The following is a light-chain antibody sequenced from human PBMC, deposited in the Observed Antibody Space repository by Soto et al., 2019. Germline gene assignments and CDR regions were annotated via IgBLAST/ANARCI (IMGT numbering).Light chain of an antibody. J-gene: IGLJ2*01. CDR2: GNS. Sequence: QSVLTQPPSVSGAPGQRVTISCTGSSSNIGAGYDVHWYQRLPGTAPKLLIYGNSNRPSGVPDRFSGSKSGTSASLAITGLQAEDEADYYCQSYDSSLSGVVFGGGTKPPS. CDR3: QSYDSSLSGVV. CDR1: SSNIGAGYD. V-gene: IGLV1-40*01.